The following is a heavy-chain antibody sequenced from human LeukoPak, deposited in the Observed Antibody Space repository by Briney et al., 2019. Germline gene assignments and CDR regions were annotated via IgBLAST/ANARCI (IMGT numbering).Heavy chain of an antibody. CDR1: GGSISSSSYY. D-gene: IGHD3-16*01. CDR2: ISYSGNT. Sequence: SETLSLTCTVSGGSISSSSYYWGSVRQPPGKGLEWIGSISYSGNTYYNPSLKSRVTISVDTSKNQFSLKLSSVTAADTAVYYCAVMTQGYWGQGTLVTVSS. CDR3: AVMTQGY. V-gene: IGHV4-39*01. J-gene: IGHJ4*02.